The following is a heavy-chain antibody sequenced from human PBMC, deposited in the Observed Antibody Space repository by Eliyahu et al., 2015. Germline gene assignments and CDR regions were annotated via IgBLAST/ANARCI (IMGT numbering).Heavy chain of an antibody. J-gene: IGHJ4*02. V-gene: IGHV1-46*01. Sequence: QVQLVQSGAEVKKPGASVKVSCKASGYTFTSXYMHWVRQAPGQGLEWMGIINPSGGSTSYAQKFQGRVTMTRDTSTSTVYMELSSLRSEDTAVYYCARDVGVGGRNRYYFDYWGQGTLVTVSS. CDR3: ARDVGVGGRNRYYFDY. D-gene: IGHD1-26*01. CDR1: GYTFTSXY. CDR2: INPSGGST.